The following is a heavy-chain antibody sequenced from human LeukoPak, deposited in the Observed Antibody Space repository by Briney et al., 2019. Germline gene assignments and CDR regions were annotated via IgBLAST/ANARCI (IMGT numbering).Heavy chain of an antibody. CDR2: ISGSGGST. Sequence: PGGSLRLSCAASGFTFSSYAMSWVRQAPGKGLEWVSAISGSGGSTYYADSVKGWFTISRDNSKNTLYLQMNSLKTEDTAVYYCATVRGITIFGVVIIPFFDYWGQGTLVTVSS. CDR3: ATVRGITIFGVVIIPFFDY. D-gene: IGHD3-3*01. CDR1: GFTFSSYA. V-gene: IGHV3-23*01. J-gene: IGHJ4*02.